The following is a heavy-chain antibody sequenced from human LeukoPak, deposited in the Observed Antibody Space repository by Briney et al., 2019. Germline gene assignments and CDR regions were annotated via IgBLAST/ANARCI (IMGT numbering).Heavy chain of an antibody. V-gene: IGHV4-59*01. Sequence: SETLSLTCTVSGGSISSYYWSWIRQPPGKGLEWIGYIYYSGSTNYNPSLKSRVTISVDTSKNQFSLRLSSVTAADTAVYYCAGAPQWLAFDFWGQGTLVTVSS. CDR3: AGAPQWLAFDF. D-gene: IGHD6-19*01. CDR1: GGSISSYY. J-gene: IGHJ4*02. CDR2: IYYSGST.